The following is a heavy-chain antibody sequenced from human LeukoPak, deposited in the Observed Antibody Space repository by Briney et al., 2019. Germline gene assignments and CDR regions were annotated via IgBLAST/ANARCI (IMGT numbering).Heavy chain of an antibody. V-gene: IGHV4-59*01. Sequence: SETLSLTCTVSGGSISTYYWSRIRQPPGKGLEWIGYIYYSGSTNYKPSLKSRVTMSVDTSKNQFSLKLSSVTAADTAVYYCAREGVTHNWFDPWGQGTLVTVSS. CDR2: IYYSGST. CDR1: GGSISTYY. CDR3: AREGVTHNWFDP. J-gene: IGHJ5*02. D-gene: IGHD4-23*01.